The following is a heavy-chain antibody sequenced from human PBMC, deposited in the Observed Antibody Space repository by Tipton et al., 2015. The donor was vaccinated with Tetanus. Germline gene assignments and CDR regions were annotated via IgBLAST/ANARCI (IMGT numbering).Heavy chain of an antibody. CDR3: ARGYYYDSSGLPVDAFDI. Sequence: TLSLTCTVSGGSVSSGSYYWSWIRQPPGKGLEWIGYIYYSGSTNYNPSLKSRVTISVDTSKNQFSLKLSSVTAADTAVYYCARGYYYDSSGLPVDAFDIWGQGTMVTVSS. J-gene: IGHJ3*02. D-gene: IGHD3-22*01. CDR1: GGSVSSGSYY. CDR2: IYYSGST. V-gene: IGHV4-61*01.